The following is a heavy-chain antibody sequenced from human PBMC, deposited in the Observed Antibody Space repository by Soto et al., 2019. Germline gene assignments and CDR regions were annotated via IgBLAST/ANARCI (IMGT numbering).Heavy chain of an antibody. D-gene: IGHD3-16*01. CDR2: LSRSGAT. CDR3: TREIWGGPLDY. J-gene: IGHJ4*02. V-gene: IGHV3-23*01. Sequence: GSLRLSCAASGFTFSTYTMSSVRQAPGKGLEWVSTLSRSGATYYAESVKGRFTISRDNPKNTLYLQMSSLRAEDTAIYYCTREIWGGPLDYWGQGTLVTVSS. CDR1: GFTFSTYT.